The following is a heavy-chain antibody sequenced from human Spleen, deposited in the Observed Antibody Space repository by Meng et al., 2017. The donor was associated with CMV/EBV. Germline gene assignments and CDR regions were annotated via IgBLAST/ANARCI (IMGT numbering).Heavy chain of an antibody. CDR3: ARDRRSGCSSTSCPYYYYYGMDV. CDR2: INPNSGGT. V-gene: IGHV1-2*02. Sequence: ASVKVSCKASGYTFTGYYMHWVRQAPGQGLEWMGWINPNSGGTNYAQKLQGRVTMTTDTSTSTAYMELRSLRSDDTAVYYCARDRRSGCSSTSCPYYYYYGMDVWGQGTTVTVSS. CDR1: GYTFTGYY. J-gene: IGHJ6*02. D-gene: IGHD2-2*01.